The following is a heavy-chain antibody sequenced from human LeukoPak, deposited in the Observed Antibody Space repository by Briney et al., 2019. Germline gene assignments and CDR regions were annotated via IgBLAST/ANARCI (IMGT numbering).Heavy chain of an antibody. J-gene: IGHJ3*02. D-gene: IGHD4-17*01. V-gene: IGHV3-23*01. CDR1: GFTFNIYA. Sequence: PGGSLRLSCAASGFTFNIYAMNWVRQAPGKGLEWVSAVTSRDDTYYADSVKGRFTISRDNSKNTLYLDMNSLRAEDTALYYCAKSLTTMTTGGSFDIWGQGTVVTVSP. CDR3: AKSLTTMTTGGSFDI. CDR2: VTSRDDT.